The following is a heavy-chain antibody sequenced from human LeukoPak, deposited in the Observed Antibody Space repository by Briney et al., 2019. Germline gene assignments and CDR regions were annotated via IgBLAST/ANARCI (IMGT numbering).Heavy chain of an antibody. Sequence: PSETLSLTCNVSGGSISNSGYYWGWIRQPPGKGLEWIGSIYYGGSTYYNPSLRSRVIISADTSRNQLSLKLSSVTATDTAVYYRARLAILTSYYDYFHHWGQGTLVTVSS. CDR3: ARLAILTSYYDYFHH. J-gene: IGHJ1*01. V-gene: IGHV4-39*01. CDR1: GGSISNSGYY. CDR2: IYYGGST. D-gene: IGHD3-9*01.